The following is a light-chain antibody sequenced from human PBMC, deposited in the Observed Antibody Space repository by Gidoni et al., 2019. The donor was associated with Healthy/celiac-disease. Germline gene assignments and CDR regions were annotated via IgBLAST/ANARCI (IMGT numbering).Light chain of an antibody. J-gene: IGKJ3*01. Sequence: DIQMTQSPSSLSASVGDRVTIPCQASQDISNYLNWYQQKPEKAPKLLIYDASNFETGVQSRFSGSGSGTDFTFTISSLQPEDSATYYCQQYDNLLFTFGPGTKVDIK. CDR2: DAS. CDR3: QQYDNLLFT. V-gene: IGKV1-33*01. CDR1: QDISNY.